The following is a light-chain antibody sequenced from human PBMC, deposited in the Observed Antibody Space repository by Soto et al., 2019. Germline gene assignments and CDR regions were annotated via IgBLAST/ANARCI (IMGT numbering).Light chain of an antibody. CDR1: QGIRND. V-gene: IGKV1-17*01. Sequence: DIQMTQSPSSLSASVGDRVTITCRPSQGIRNDLGWYQQTPGNAPKLLIYAASSLQSGVPSRFSGSGFGTDFTLTISGLQPEDSAIYYCQQADTFPITFGQGTRLENK. CDR2: AAS. CDR3: QQADTFPIT. J-gene: IGKJ5*01.